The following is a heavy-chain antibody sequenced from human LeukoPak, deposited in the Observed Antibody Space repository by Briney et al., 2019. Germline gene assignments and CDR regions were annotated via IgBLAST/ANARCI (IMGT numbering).Heavy chain of an antibody. CDR2: IIPFSGTA. CDR3: ARDRGMDSSGYPGWFDP. CDR1: GGTSSSYA. Sequence: SVKVSCKASGGTSSSYAISWVRQAPGQGLEWMGGIIPFSGTATYAQKFQGRVTITADEYTGTAYMELSSLRFEDTAVYHCARDRGMDSSGYPGWFDPWGQGTLVTVSS. J-gene: IGHJ5*02. D-gene: IGHD3-22*01. V-gene: IGHV1-69*13.